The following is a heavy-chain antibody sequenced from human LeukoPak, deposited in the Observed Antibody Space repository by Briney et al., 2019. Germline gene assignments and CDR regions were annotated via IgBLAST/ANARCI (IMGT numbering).Heavy chain of an antibody. CDR1: GYSFTGYY. V-gene: IGHV1-2*06. Sequence: ASVKVSCKASGYSFTGYYMHWVRQAPGQGLEWMGRINPNSGGTNYAQKLQGRGTMTRDTSINTAYMELSRLRSDDTAVYYCATDSPVSLYSFDSWGQGTLVTVSS. CDR2: INPNSGGT. CDR3: ATDSPVSLYSFDS. J-gene: IGHJ4*02. D-gene: IGHD3-22*01.